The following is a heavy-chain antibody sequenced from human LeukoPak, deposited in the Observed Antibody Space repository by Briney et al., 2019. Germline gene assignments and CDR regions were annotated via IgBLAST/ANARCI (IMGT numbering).Heavy chain of an antibody. Sequence: PGGSLRLSCAASGFTFSSYSMNWVRQAPGKGLEWVSSISSSSHYISYADSVKGRFTISRDNAKNSLFLQMNSLRAEDTAVYYCAKSEYDAFDIWGQGTMVTVSS. V-gene: IGHV3-21*01. D-gene: IGHD2/OR15-2a*01. CDR2: ISSSSHYI. J-gene: IGHJ3*02. CDR3: AKSEYDAFDI. CDR1: GFTFSSYS.